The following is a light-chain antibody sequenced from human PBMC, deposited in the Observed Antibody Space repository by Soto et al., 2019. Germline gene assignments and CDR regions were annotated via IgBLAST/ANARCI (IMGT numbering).Light chain of an antibody. CDR2: DAS. CDR3: QQRSNWLT. CDR1: QSVSRF. V-gene: IGKV3-11*01. J-gene: IGKJ4*01. Sequence: EIVLTQSPATLSLSPGERATLSCRASQSVSRFLAWYQQNPGQAPRLLIYDASNRATGIPARFSGSGSGTDFTLTISSLEPEVFAVYYCQQRSNWLTFGGGTKVEIK.